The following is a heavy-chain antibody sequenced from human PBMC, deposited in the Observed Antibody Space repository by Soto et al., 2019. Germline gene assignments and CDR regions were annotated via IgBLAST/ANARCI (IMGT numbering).Heavy chain of an antibody. J-gene: IGHJ4*02. CDR2: ISWNSGSI. CDR3: AKEKYGSGSYFDY. CDR1: GFTFDDYA. Sequence: GGSLRLSCAASGFTFDDYAMHWVRQAPGKGLEWVSGISWNSGSIGYADSVKGRFTISRDNAKNSLYLQMNSLRAEDMALYYCAKEKYGSGSYFDYWGQGTLVTVSS. V-gene: IGHV3-9*03. D-gene: IGHD3-10*01.